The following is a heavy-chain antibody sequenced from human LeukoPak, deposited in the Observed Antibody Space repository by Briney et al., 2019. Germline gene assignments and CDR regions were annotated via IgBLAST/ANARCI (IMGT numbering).Heavy chain of an antibody. Sequence: GGSLRLSCAASGFTFSSYSMNWVRQAPGQGLEWVSSISSGSTYIYYADSVKGRFTISRDNAKNSLYLQMNSLRAEDTAVYYCAKSGYNRFDYWGQGTLVTVSS. V-gene: IGHV3-21*01. CDR2: ISSGSTYI. CDR3: AKSGYNRFDY. D-gene: IGHD5-24*01. J-gene: IGHJ4*02. CDR1: GFTFSSYS.